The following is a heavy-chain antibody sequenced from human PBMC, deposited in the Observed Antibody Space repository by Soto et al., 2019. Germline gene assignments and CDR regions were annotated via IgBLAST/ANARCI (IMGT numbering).Heavy chain of an antibody. J-gene: IGHJ2*01. CDR3: ARLSLRYFDWYFDL. V-gene: IGHV4-59*08. CDR2: IYYSGST. CDR1: GGSICSYY. D-gene: IGHD3-9*01. Sequence: QVQLQESGPGLVKPSETLSLTCTVSGGSICSYYWSWIRQPPGKGLEWIGYIYYSGSTNYNPSLKSRVTISVDTSKNQFSLKLSSVTAADTAVYYCARLSLRYFDWYFDLWGRCTLVTVSS.